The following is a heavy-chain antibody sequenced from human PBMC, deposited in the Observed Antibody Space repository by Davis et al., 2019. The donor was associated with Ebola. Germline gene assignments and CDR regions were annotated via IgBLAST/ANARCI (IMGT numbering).Heavy chain of an antibody. D-gene: IGHD5-18*01. CDR1: GFTFSGSA. CDR3: TSTVDTADY. V-gene: IGHV3-73*01. J-gene: IGHJ4*02. Sequence: GESLKISCAASGFTFSGSAMHWVRQASGKGLEWVGRIRSKVNSYATAYAASVKGRFTIPRDDSKNTAYLQMNSLKTEDTAVYYCTSTVDTADYWGQGTLVTVSS. CDR2: IRSKVNSYAT.